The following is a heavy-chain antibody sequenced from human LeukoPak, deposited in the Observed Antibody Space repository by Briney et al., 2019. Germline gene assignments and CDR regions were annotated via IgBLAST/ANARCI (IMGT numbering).Heavy chain of an antibody. CDR3: ASYSGTYSAFEI. V-gene: IGHV4-39*07. D-gene: IGHD1-26*01. J-gene: IGHJ3*02. CDR2: IFYNGSP. CDR1: GGSITNTNDY. Sequence: SETLSLTCTASGGSITNTNDYWGWVRQSPGRGLEWLGNIFYNGSPYYNPSLKSRFAISVDTSKNHFSLTLNAVTAADTAVYYCASYSGTYSAFEIWGQGTQVTVSS.